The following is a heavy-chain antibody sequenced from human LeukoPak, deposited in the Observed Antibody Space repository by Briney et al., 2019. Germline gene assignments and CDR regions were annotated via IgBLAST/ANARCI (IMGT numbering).Heavy chain of an antibody. D-gene: IGHD6-19*01. CDR1: GYSISSGYY. CDR3: AREADRIAVAGYFDY. V-gene: IGHV4-38-2*02. CDR2: IHHSGST. Sequence: PSETLSLTCAVSGYSISSGYYWGWIRQPPGKGLEWIGSIHHSGSTYYNPSLKSRVTISVDTSKNQFSLKLSSVTAADTAVYYCAREADRIAVAGYFDYWGQGTLVTVSS. J-gene: IGHJ4*02.